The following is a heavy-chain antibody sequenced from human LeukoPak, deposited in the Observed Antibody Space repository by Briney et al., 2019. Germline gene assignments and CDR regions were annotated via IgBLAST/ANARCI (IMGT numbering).Heavy chain of an antibody. Sequence: PGGSLRLSCAASGFTFSKFPMGWVRQAPGRGLEWVSAISASGDVTFYADSLRGRFTISRDNAKNTLYLQMNSLRAEDTAVYYCARPRGYSSSWRDTFDIWGQGTMVTVSS. CDR2: ISASGDVT. CDR1: GFTFSKFP. J-gene: IGHJ3*02. D-gene: IGHD6-13*01. CDR3: ARPRGYSSSWRDTFDI. V-gene: IGHV3-23*01.